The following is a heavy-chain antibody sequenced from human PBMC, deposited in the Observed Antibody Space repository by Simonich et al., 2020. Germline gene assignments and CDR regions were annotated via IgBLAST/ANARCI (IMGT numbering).Heavy chain of an antibody. J-gene: IGHJ3*02. CDR2: ISGSGGST. Sequence: GGGLVQPGGSLRLSCAASGFTFSSYAMSWVRQAPGKGLGWVSAISGSGGSTYYADSVKGRFTSSRDNYKNTMYLQMNSLRAEDTAVYYCAKDLGERITMIVVVIDAFDIWGQGTMVTVSS. D-gene: IGHD3-22*01. V-gene: IGHV3-23*01. CDR1: GFTFSSYA. CDR3: AKDLGERITMIVVVIDAFDI.